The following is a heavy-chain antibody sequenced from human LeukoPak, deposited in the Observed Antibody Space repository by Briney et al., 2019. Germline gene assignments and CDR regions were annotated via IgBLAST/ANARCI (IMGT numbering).Heavy chain of an antibody. CDR3: ARARLHHTYGSGTNFDY. CDR2: TYYRYPWSN. V-gene: IGHV6-1*01. D-gene: IGHD3-10*01. J-gene: IGHJ4*02. Sequence: SHTLSLTCAISGDSVSSNSAAWNWITHSPSRGLEWLGRTYYRYPWSNDYAVSVQSRLTINSYTSQSQLSLQLNSVTPEDTAVYYCARARLHHTYGSGTNFDYWGQGTLVTVSS. CDR1: GDSVSSNSAA.